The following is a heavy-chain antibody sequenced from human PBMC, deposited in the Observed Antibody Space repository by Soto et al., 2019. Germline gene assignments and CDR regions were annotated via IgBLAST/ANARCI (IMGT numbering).Heavy chain of an antibody. D-gene: IGHD2-2*01. Sequence: GGSLRLSCAASGFTFSSYAMSWVRQAPGKGLEWVSAIGGSGGSTYYADSVKGRFTISRDNSKNTLYLQMNSLRAEDTAVYYCAKGGYCSSISCYSYYYYYMDVWGKGTTVTVSS. CDR2: IGGSGGST. J-gene: IGHJ6*03. V-gene: IGHV3-23*01. CDR1: GFTFSSYA. CDR3: AKGGYCSSISCYSYYYYYMDV.